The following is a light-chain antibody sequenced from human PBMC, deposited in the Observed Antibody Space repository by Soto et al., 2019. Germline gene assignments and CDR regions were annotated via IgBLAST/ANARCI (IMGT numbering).Light chain of an antibody. CDR3: QQYATSPFT. CDR1: QSVSSNY. CDR2: GAS. J-gene: IGKJ2*01. V-gene: IGKV3-20*01. Sequence: EIVLTQSPGTLPLSPGERATLSCRASQSVSSNYLVWYQQKPGQAPRPLIYGASSRATVIPDRFSGSGSGTDFTLTISRLEHEEFAVYYCQQYATSPFTFGQGTKLEIK.